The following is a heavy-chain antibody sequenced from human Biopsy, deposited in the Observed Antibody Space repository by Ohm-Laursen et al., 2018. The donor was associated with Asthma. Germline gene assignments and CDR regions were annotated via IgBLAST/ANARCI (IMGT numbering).Heavy chain of an antibody. D-gene: IGHD3-9*01. CDR2: ITAGNGNT. CDR3: ARTYFDFLTGQVHDAFAM. Sequence: ASVKVSCNASGYTFINYAIHWVRQAPGQRLEWMGWITAGNGNTKYSEKFQGRVTITRDTSASTAYMDLSSLRSEDTAVYYCARTYFDFLTGQVHDAFAMWGQGTMVTVSS. J-gene: IGHJ3*02. CDR1: GYTFINYA. V-gene: IGHV1-3*01.